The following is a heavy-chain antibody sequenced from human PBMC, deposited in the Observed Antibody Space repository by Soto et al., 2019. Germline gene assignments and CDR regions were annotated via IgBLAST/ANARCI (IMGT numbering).Heavy chain of an antibody. V-gene: IGHV4-30-4*01. CDR1: GDSIITADYY. CDR3: ARGIYSTSSFFDS. J-gene: IGHJ4*02. Sequence: PSETLSLTCTISGDSIITADYYWNWIRQPPGKGLEWIGYIYYSGNTYYIPSLKSRVTISVDTSKNQISLKLNSVTAADTAVYYCARGIYSTSSFFDSWGQGTLVTVSS. CDR2: IYYSGNT. D-gene: IGHD6-6*01.